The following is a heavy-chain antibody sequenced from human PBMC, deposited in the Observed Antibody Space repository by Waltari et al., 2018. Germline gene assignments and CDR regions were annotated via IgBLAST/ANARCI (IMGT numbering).Heavy chain of an antibody. J-gene: IGHJ2*01. D-gene: IGHD4-17*01. CDR3: ARGARRTTVTTGWWYFDL. CDR2: SNRYGGST. CDR1: GFTYSMYW. V-gene: IGHV3-74*01. Sequence: EVQLAESGGGLVQPGGSLRLSCAASGFTYSMYWMHWVRQAPGKGLVGGTRSNRYGGSTSYADAVKGRFTISKDNAKNTVYLQRNSLRAEDTAIYYCARGARRTTVTTGWWYFDLWGRGTLVTVSS.